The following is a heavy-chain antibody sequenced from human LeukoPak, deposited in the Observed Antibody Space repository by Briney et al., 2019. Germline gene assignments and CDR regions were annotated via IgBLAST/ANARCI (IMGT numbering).Heavy chain of an antibody. V-gene: IGHV1-18*01. Sequence: ASVKVSCKASGYTFPNYGVSWVRQAPGQGLEWMGWISGYNGNTNFAKKLQGRVTMTTDTSTSTAYMELRSLRSDDTAVYYCARALGSGTHYYYYYMDVWGKGTTVTVSS. CDR2: ISGYNGNT. CDR1: GYTFPNYG. CDR3: ARALGSGTHYYYYYMDV. D-gene: IGHD1-7*01. J-gene: IGHJ6*03.